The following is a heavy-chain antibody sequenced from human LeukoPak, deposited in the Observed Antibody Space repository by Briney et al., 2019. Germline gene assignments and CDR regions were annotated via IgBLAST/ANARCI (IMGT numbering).Heavy chain of an antibody. V-gene: IGHV4-34*01. CDR3: ARRTYYYDSSGPIDAFDI. CDR1: GGSFSGYY. D-gene: IGHD3-22*01. Sequence: SETLSLTCAVSGGSFSGYYWSWIRQPPGKGREWSGEINHSGSTNYNPSLQSRVTISVDTSKNQFSLKLNSVTAADTAVYYCARRTYYYDSSGPIDAFDIWGQGTMVTVSS. CDR2: INHSGST. J-gene: IGHJ3*02.